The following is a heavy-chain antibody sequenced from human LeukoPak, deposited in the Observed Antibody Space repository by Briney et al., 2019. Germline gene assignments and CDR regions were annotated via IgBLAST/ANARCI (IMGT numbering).Heavy chain of an antibody. J-gene: IGHJ6*03. CDR2: MNPNSGNT. V-gene: IGHV1-8*01. CDR3: ARFGYCSSTSCSTYGVRYYYYMDV. D-gene: IGHD2-2*03. Sequence: ASVKVSCKASGYTFTSYDINGVRQATGQGLEWMGWMNPNSGNTGYAQKFQGRVTMTRNTSISTAYMELSSLRSEDTAVYYCARFGYCSSTSCSTYGVRYYYYMDVWGKGTTVTVSS. CDR1: GYTFTSYD.